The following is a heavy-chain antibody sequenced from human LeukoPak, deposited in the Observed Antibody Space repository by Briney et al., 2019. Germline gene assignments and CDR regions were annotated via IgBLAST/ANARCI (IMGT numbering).Heavy chain of an antibody. J-gene: IGHJ4*02. CDR2: INNDGNST. CDR1: EFTFSNFW. Sequence: PGGSLRLSCAASEFTFSNFWMQWVRQAPGKGLMWVPRINNDGNSTTYADAVKGRFTISRDIAKNTLYLQMNSLRAEDTAVYFCGRVAHDSSGYYFNDYWGQGTLVTVSS. CDR3: GRVAHDSSGYYFNDY. D-gene: IGHD3-22*01. V-gene: IGHV3-74*01.